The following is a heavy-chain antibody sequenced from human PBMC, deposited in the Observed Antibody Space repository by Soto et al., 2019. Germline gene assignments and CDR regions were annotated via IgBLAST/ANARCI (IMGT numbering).Heavy chain of an antibody. CDR3: ARGVKYGAYSRWFDP. V-gene: IGHV1-8*01. D-gene: IGHD4-17*01. Sequence: GASVKVSCKASGYTFTSYDINWVRQATGQGLEYSGWMNPNSGNTGYVQKFQGRVTMTWDSSITTAYMELSSLRSEDTAVYFCARGVKYGAYSRWFDPWG. CDR1: GYTFTSYD. CDR2: MNPNSGNT. J-gene: IGHJ5*02.